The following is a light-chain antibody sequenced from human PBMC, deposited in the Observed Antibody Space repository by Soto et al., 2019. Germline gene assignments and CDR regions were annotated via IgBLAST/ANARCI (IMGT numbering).Light chain of an antibody. CDR1: QTVSSNY. CDR3: QQYGSSPST. Sequence: EIILTQSPDTLSLSPGERATLSCRASQTVSSNYLAWCQQRPGQAPRLLIYGASTRATGIPDRFSGGGSGTDFTLTISRLEPEDFAVYYCQQYGSSPSTFGQGTRLEI. J-gene: IGKJ5*01. V-gene: IGKV3-20*01. CDR2: GAS.